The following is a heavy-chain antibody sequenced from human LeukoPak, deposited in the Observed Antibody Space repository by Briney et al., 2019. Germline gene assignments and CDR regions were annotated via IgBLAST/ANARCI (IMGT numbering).Heavy chain of an antibody. D-gene: IGHD3-22*01. Sequence: GGSLRLSCAASGFTFSSYRMNWVRQAPGKGLEWVSYISSSSSTIYYADSVKGRFTISRDNSKNTLYLQMNSLRAEDTAVYYCAKDHRRGSSGYNFDYWGQGTLVTVSS. CDR2: ISSSSSTI. V-gene: IGHV3-48*01. J-gene: IGHJ4*02. CDR3: AKDHRRGSSGYNFDY. CDR1: GFTFSSYR.